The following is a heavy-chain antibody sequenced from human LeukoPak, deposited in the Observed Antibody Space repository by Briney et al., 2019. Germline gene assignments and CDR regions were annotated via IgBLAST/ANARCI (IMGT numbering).Heavy chain of an antibody. V-gene: IGHV3-21*06. J-gene: IGHJ6*03. Sequence: GGSLRLSCAASGFTLSGYSMNWVRQAPGKGLGWVSSFSSSSNYIYYADSVKGRFTISRDNAKNSVYLHMNSLRAEDTALYYCARLSAYYYGSYFYYYMDVWGKGTTVTVSS. CDR3: ARLSAYYYGSYFYYYMDV. D-gene: IGHD3-10*01. CDR1: GFTLSGYS. CDR2: FSSSSNYI.